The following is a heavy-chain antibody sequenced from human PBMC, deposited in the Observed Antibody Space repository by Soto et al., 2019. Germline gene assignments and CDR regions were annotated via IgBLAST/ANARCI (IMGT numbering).Heavy chain of an antibody. D-gene: IGHD3-16*01. V-gene: IGHV4-30-4*01. CDR2: SDYSGST. J-gene: IGHJ6*02. CDR1: GGTISSGDAW. CDR3: AREGAASYSYDYGKDV. Sequence: SETLSLTCTVSGGTISSGDAWWSWIRQSPGRGLEWIGYSDYSGSTYYNPSLASRVNIPVDTSKNQFDLKLNSVTVADTAVYYCAREGAASYSYDYGKDVWGQGTTVTVSS.